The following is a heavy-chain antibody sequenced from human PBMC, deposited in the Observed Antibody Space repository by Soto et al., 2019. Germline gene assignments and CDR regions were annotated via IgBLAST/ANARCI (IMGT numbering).Heavy chain of an antibody. D-gene: IGHD3-16*01. J-gene: IGHJ6*02. CDR1: GYTFTSYG. CDR2: INTYNGNT. Sequence: QVQLVQSGAEVKNPGASVKVSCKTSGYTFTSYGIGWARQAPGQGLEWMGWINTYNGNTNYAQNLQGRVTLTTDTSTSTAYMELRSLRSNDPAIYYCAMVDVYVTPSPQDVWGQGTTVTVSS. CDR3: AMVDVYVTPSPQDV. V-gene: IGHV1-18*01.